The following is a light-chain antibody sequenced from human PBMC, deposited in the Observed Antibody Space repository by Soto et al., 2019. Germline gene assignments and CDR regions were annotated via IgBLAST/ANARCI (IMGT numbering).Light chain of an antibody. Sequence: DIQMTQSPSTLSASVGDRVAITCRASQSISSWLAWYQQKPGKAPKLLIYDASNLESGVPSRFSGSGSGTAFTLTISSLQPDDFATYYCQHYNSYSEAFGQGTKVDIK. CDR3: QHYNSYSEA. CDR1: QSISSW. J-gene: IGKJ1*01. V-gene: IGKV1-5*01. CDR2: DAS.